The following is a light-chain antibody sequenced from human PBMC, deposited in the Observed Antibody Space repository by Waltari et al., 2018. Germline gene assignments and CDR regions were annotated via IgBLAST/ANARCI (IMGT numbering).Light chain of an antibody. J-gene: IGKJ1*01. CDR2: AAS. CDR3: QNHERLPAM. Sequence: EIVLTQSPGTLSLSPGERATLSCRASQSISRYLAWYQQKPGQAPRLLIYAASSRATGIPDRFSGSGSGTDFSLTISRLEPEDFAVYYCQNHERLPAMFGQGTNVEIK. CDR1: QSISRY. V-gene: IGKV3-20*01.